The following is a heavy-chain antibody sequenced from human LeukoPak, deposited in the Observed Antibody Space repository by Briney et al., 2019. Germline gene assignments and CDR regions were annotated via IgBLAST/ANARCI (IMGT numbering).Heavy chain of an antibody. CDR3: AKDIVAGDYYYYYMDV. D-gene: IGHD6-19*01. V-gene: IGHV3-9*01. CDR2: IIWYSGRI. CDR1: GFNFGDYA. Sequence: GRSLRHSCSAPGFNFGDYAMHWVRRATAKVLERVSGIIWYSGRIGYADSVKGRFTIYRDNAKNSLYLQMNSLRAEDTALYYCAKDIVAGDYYYYYMDVWGKGTTVTVSS. J-gene: IGHJ6*03.